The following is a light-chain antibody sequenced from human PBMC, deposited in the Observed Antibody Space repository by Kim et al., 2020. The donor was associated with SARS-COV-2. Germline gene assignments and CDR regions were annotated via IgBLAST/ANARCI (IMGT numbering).Light chain of an antibody. CDR2: VAS. Sequence: LSPEERPPPSCRPRQSVSIYFSWSHRKPRPRPRLLTYVASTRATGSPPRFCGSGSVTDFTLTITTLDPEYFAVYFCQQRRNWPPTSGQGTRLEIK. CDR1: QSVSIY. CDR3: QQRRNWPPT. V-gene: IGKV3-11*01. J-gene: IGKJ5*01.